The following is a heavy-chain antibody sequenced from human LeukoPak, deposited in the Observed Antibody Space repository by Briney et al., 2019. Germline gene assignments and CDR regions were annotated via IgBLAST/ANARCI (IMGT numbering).Heavy chain of an antibody. V-gene: IGHV4-59*01. J-gene: IGHJ6*03. CDR3: ARGWYCSSTSWYPCYMDV. Sequence: SETLSLTCTVYGGSTSSYYWSWIRQPPGKGLEWIGYFYYSGSTNYNPSLKSRVTISVDTSKYQFSLKLSSVTAADTAVYYCARGWYCSSTSWYPCYMDVWGKGTTVTVSS. CDR1: GGSTSSYY. CDR2: FYYSGST. D-gene: IGHD2-2*01.